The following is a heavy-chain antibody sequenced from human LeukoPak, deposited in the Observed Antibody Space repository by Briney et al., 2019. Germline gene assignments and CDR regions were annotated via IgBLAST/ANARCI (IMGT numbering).Heavy chain of an antibody. D-gene: IGHD3-16*01. CDR3: ARLPFGDQSKGHGAFDI. J-gene: IGHJ3*02. V-gene: IGHV4-38-2*01. CDR2: IYHSGST. CDR1: GYSISSGYY. Sequence: SETLPLTCAVSGYSISSGYYWGWIRQPPGKGLEWIGSIYHSGSTYYNPSLKSRVTISVDTSKNQFSLKLSSVTAADTAVYYCARLPFGDQSKGHGAFDIWGQGTMVTVSS.